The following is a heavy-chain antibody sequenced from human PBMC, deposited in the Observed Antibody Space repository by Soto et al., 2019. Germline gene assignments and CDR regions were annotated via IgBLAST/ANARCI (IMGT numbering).Heavy chain of an antibody. D-gene: IGHD2-15*01. V-gene: IGHV3-23*01. Sequence: GGSLRLSCAASGFAFSTYGMSWVRQAPGRGLEWVSRVVGSGGTTYYADSVKGRFTISRDNSKNTVYLQMNSLRAEDTAVYYCARDRGIFCSGGSGYSRYYYYYMDFWGKGTTVPVSS. CDR1: GFAFSTYG. CDR3: ARDRGIFCSGGSGYSRYYYYYMDF. J-gene: IGHJ6*03. CDR2: VVGSGGTT.